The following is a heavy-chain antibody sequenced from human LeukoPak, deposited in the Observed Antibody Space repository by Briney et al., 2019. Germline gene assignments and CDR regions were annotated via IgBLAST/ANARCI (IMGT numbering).Heavy chain of an antibody. D-gene: IGHD1-26*01. CDR2: IYPGDSDT. CDR3: ARGDAGYYFDF. CDR1: GYSFASYW. J-gene: IGHJ4*02. Sequence: GESLKISCKGAGYSFASYWIGWVRQMPGKGREWMGFIYPGDSDTRYSPSFQGQVTISADKSISTSYLQWSGLKASDTAMYYCARGDAGYYFDFWGQGTLVTASS. V-gene: IGHV5-51*01.